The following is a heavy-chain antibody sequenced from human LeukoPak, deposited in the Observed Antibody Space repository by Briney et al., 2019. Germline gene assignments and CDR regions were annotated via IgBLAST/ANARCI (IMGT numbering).Heavy chain of an antibody. CDR2: INGSGGST. CDR3: ATPAISSRGWYYDY. CDR1: GFTFSNYA. D-gene: IGHD6-19*01. Sequence: GGSLRLSCAAAGFTFSNYAMSWVRQAPGKGLEWVSAINGSGGSTYYADSVKGRFTISRDNSKNTLYLQMNSLRAEDTAVYYCATPAISSRGWYYDYWGQGTLVTVSS. V-gene: IGHV3-23*01. J-gene: IGHJ4*02.